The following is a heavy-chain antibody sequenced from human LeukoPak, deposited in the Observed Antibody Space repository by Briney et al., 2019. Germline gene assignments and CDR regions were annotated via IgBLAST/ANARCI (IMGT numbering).Heavy chain of an antibody. J-gene: IGHJ4*02. CDR3: ARVEYYYDSGSSLHWVGFDY. CDR1: GFILSSYD. CDR2: ISRDGSIK. Sequence: PGRSLRLSCAASGFILSSYDMHWVRQPPGKGLEWLAVISRDGSIKYHADSVRGRFTISRDNSHNTLYLQMNSLRAEDTAVYYCARVEYYYDSGSSLHWVGFDYWGQGTLVTVSS. D-gene: IGHD3-10*01. V-gene: IGHV3-30-3*01.